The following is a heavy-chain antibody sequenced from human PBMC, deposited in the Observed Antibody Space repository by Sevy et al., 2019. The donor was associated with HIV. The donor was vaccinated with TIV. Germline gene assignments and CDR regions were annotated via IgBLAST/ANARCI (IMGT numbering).Heavy chain of an antibody. J-gene: IGHJ4*02. D-gene: IGHD6-19*01. Sequence: GGSLRLSCAASGFIFNSYGMSWVRQAPGKGMEWVSGISGSGGSIYYADSVKGRFTISRDNFKNTLYLQMNSLRAEDTAVYYCARENIAVAGIGYYFDHWGQGTLVTVSS. V-gene: IGHV3-23*01. CDR2: ISGSGGSI. CDR1: GFIFNSYG. CDR3: ARENIAVAGIGYYFDH.